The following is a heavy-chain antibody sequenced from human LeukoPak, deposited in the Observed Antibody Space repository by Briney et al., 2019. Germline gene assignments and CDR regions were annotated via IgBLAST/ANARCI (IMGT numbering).Heavy chain of an antibody. CDR3: ARGFPTGDWYFDL. CDR1: GFTFSSYA. V-gene: IGHV3-30-3*01. CDR2: ISYDGSNK. D-gene: IGHD1-14*01. J-gene: IGHJ2*01. Sequence: GGSLRLSCAASGFTFSSYAMHWVRQASGKGLEWVAVISYDGSNKYYADSVKGRFTISRDNSKNTLYLQMNSLRAEDTAVYYCARGFPTGDWYFDLWGRGTLVTVSS.